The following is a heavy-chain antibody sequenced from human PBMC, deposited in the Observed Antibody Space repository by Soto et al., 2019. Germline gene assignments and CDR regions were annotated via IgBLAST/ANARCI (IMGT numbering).Heavy chain of an antibody. Sequence: GGSLRLSCAASGFTFSSYAMHWVRQAPGKGLEWVAVISYDGSNKYYADSVKGRFTISRDNSKNTLYLQMNSLRAEDTAVYYCARSIKKYSSSSRPVEYFQHWGQGTLVTVSS. D-gene: IGHD6-6*01. V-gene: IGHV3-30-3*01. J-gene: IGHJ1*01. CDR2: ISYDGSNK. CDR1: GFTFSSYA. CDR3: ARSIKKYSSSSRPVEYFQH.